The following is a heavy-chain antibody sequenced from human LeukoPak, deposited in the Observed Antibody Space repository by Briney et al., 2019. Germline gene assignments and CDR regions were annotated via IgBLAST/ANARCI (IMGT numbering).Heavy chain of an antibody. CDR1: GFTFSSYS. V-gene: IGHV3-30*18. Sequence: GGSLRLSCAASGFTFSSYSMNWVRQAPGKGLEWVAVISYDGSNKYYADSVKGRFTISRDNSKNTPYLQMNSLRAEDTAVYYCAKDMDPSFSSWEGIFDYWGQGTLVTVSS. J-gene: IGHJ4*02. D-gene: IGHD6-13*01. CDR2: ISYDGSNK. CDR3: AKDMDPSFSSWEGIFDY.